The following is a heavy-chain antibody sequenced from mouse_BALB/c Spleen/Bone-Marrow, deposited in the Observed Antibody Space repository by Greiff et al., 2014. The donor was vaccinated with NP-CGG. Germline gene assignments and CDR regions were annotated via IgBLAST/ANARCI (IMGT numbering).Heavy chain of an antibody. CDR1: GFNIKDTY. Sequence: EVQLQQSGAELVKPGASVKLSCTASGFNIKDTYMHWVKQRPEQGLEWIGRIDPANGNTKYDPKFQGKATITADTSSNTAYLQLSSLTSEDAAVDYCAIYYYGSGGFAYWGQGTLVTVSA. CDR2: IDPANGNT. CDR3: AIYYYGSGGFAY. V-gene: IGHV14-3*02. J-gene: IGHJ3*01. D-gene: IGHD1-1*01.